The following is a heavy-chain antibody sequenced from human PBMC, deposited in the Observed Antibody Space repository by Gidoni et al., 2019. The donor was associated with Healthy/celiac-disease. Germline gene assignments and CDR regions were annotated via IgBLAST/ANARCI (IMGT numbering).Heavy chain of an antibody. CDR2: INWNGGST. CDR3: ARSDYGDFWYFDL. V-gene: IGHV3-20*01. D-gene: IGHD4-17*01. Sequence: EVQLVESGGGVVRPGGSRRLSCAAAGVTFDDYGMSWVRQAPGKGLGWVSGINWNGGSTGYADSVKGRFTISRDNAKNSLYLQMNSLRAEDTALYHCARSDYGDFWYFDLWGRGTLVTVSS. J-gene: IGHJ2*01. CDR1: GVTFDDYG.